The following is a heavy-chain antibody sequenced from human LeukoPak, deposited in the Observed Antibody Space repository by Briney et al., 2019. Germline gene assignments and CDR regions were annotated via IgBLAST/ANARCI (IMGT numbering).Heavy chain of an antibody. J-gene: IGHJ4*02. CDR2: ISSSGSNI. CDR3: ARDMGGYYYDILTGYSWDY. Sequence: GGTLRLSCAAWGLPFSRYEMHWVRQAPGKGLEWVSYISSSGSNIYYADSVKGRFTISRDNAKNSLYLQMNSLRAEDTAVYYCARDMGGYYYDILTGYSWDYWGQGTLVTVSS. V-gene: IGHV3-48*03. D-gene: IGHD3-9*01. CDR1: GLPFSRYE.